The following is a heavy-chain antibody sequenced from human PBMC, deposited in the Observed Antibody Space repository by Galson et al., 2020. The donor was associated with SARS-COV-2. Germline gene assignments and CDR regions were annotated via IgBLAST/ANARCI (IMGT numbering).Heavy chain of an antibody. CDR2: IDDSGSK. V-gene: IGHV4-31*03. D-gene: IGHD5-18*01. CDR3: ARDRGKLELWKTGGGFDH. CDR1: GGSIRSGGYY. Sequence: ASETLSLTCTVSGGSIRSGGYYWNWIRQHPGKGLEWIGDIDDSGSKHYNPSLKSRATISVDTSKNQFSLKLSSVTAADTAVYYCARDRGKLELWKTGGGFDHWGQGTLVNVSS. J-gene: IGHJ4*02.